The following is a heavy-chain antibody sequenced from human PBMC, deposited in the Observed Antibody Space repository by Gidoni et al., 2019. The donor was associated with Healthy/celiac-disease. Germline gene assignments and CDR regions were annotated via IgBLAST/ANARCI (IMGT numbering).Heavy chain of an antibody. CDR3: ASQEHAPYYDFWSGYSGYYGMDV. D-gene: IGHD3-3*01. CDR1: GGSISRGDYY. J-gene: IGHJ6*02. Sequence: QVQLQESGPGLVKPSQTLSLTCPVSGGSISRGDYYWSWIRQPPGKGLEWIGYIYYSGSTYYNPSLKSRVTISVDTSKNQFSRKLSSVTAADTAVYYCASQEHAPYYDFWSGYSGYYGMDVWGQGTTVTVSS. V-gene: IGHV4-30-4*01. CDR2: IYYSGST.